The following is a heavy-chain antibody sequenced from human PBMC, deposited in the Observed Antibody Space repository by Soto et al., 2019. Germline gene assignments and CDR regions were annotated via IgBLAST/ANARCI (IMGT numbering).Heavy chain of an antibody. CDR3: ARQYCSSTRCYQYFDY. CDR1: GGSINSYY. J-gene: IGHJ4*02. D-gene: IGHD2-2*01. Sequence: PSETLSLTCTVSGGSINSYYWGWIRQSPEKGLEWIGYIYSSGSTNYNPSLKSRVTISVDTSKNQFSLKLSSVTAADTAVYYCARQYCSSTRCYQYFDYWGQGTLVPVSS. V-gene: IGHV4-59*08. CDR2: IYSSGST.